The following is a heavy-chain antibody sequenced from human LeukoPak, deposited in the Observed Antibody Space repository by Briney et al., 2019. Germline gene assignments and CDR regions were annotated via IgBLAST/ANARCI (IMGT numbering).Heavy chain of an antibody. Sequence: ASVKVSCKASGYTFTSYAMHWVRQAPGQRLEWMGWINAGNGNTKYSQKFQGRVTITRDTSASTAYMELSSLRSEDTAVYYCARGIYDILTGYYTGRWFDPWGQGTLVTVSS. CDR3: ARGIYDILTGYYTGRWFDP. CDR2: INAGNGNT. V-gene: IGHV1-3*01. D-gene: IGHD3-9*01. J-gene: IGHJ5*02. CDR1: GYTFTSYA.